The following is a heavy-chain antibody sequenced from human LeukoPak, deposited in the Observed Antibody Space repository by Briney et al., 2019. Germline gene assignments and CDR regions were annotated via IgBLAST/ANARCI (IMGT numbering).Heavy chain of an antibody. Sequence: GASVKVSCKTSGYSFTDYYMHWVRQAPGQGLEWMGWINPNSGGTNYAQKFQGRVTMTRDTSISTAYMELSRLRSDDTAVYYCARAGSTSCPACNWFDPWGRGTLVTVSS. CDR3: ARAGSTSCPACNWFDP. CDR1: GYSFTDYY. CDR2: INPNSGGT. J-gene: IGHJ5*02. D-gene: IGHD2-2*01. V-gene: IGHV1-2*02.